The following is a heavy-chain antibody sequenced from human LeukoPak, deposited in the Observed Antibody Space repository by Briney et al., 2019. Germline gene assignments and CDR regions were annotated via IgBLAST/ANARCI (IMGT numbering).Heavy chain of an antibody. CDR3: ARGGGYYYDSSGPQRAFDI. CDR2: ISSSSSYI. CDR1: GFTFSSYS. Sequence: GGSLRLSCAASGFTFSSYSMNWVRQAPGKGLGWVSSISSSSSYIYYADSVKGRFTISRDNAKNSLYLQMNSLRAEDTAVYYCARGGGYYYDSSGPQRAFDIWGQGTMVTVSS. V-gene: IGHV3-21*01. D-gene: IGHD3-22*01. J-gene: IGHJ3*02.